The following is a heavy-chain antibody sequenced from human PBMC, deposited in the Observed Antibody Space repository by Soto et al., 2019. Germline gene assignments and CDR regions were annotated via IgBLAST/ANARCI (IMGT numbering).Heavy chain of an antibody. V-gene: IGHV4-30-4*01. CDR1: GVSISSGDYY. Sequence: TLSLTCTVSGVSISSGDYYWSWIRQPPGKGLEWIGYIYYSENTYSNPSLKSRVAISGDTSKNQFSLKLSSVTAADTAVYYSARLDRVRATPRYYYYGMDVWGQGTTVTVS. D-gene: IGHD3-10*01. J-gene: IGHJ6*02. CDR2: IYYSENT. CDR3: ARLDRVRATPRYYYYGMDV.